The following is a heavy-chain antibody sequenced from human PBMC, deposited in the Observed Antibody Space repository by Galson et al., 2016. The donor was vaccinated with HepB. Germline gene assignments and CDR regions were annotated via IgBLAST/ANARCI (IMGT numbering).Heavy chain of an antibody. J-gene: IGHJ4*02. CDR2: ISHDGSNK. V-gene: IGHV3-30*06. CDR3: ARGRSGAYYFDSGNYYTYYFDS. Sequence: SLRLSCAASGSTFSTYGIHWVRQAPDKGLEWVAVISHDGSNKNYADSVRGRFTISTDNSNSTLFLQMNSLRAEDTAIYYCARGRSGAYYFDSGNYYTYYFDSWGQGTLVTVSS. D-gene: IGHD3-22*01. CDR1: GSTFSTYG.